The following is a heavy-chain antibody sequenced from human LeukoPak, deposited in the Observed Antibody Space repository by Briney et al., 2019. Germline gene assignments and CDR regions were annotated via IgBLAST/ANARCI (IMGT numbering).Heavy chain of an antibody. CDR1: GFTFSSYA. V-gene: IGHV3-23*01. J-gene: IGHJ4*02. D-gene: IGHD3-22*01. Sequence: PGGSLRLSCAASGFTFSSYAMTWVRQAPGRGLEWVSAISGSGGSTYYADSVKGRFTISRDQSKITLFLQMNSLRAEDTAVYYCAKDRTYYYDSGGYYSDYWGQGTLVTVSS. CDR2: ISGSGGST. CDR3: AKDRTYYYDSGGYYSDY.